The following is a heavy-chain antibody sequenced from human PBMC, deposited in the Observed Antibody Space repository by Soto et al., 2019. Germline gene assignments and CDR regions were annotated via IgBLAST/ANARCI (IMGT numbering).Heavy chain of an antibody. CDR1: GDSISTYY. CDR3: ARVKWFGESGFDY. Sequence: PSETLSLTCTVSGDSISTYYGTWIRQSPGKGPEWIGYIYYSGSTNYNPSLKSRVTISVDTSKNQFSLNVSSVTAADTAVYYCARVKWFGESGFDYWGQGTLVTVSP. CDR2: IYYSGST. V-gene: IGHV4-59*01. D-gene: IGHD3-10*01. J-gene: IGHJ4*02.